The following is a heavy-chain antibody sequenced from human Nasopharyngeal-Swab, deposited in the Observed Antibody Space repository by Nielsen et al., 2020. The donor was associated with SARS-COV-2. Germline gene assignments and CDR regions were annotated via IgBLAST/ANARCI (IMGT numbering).Heavy chain of an antibody. CDR3: ARGVHYMSYFHTPPSDQ. CDR2: ISWDGVNT. D-gene: IGHD3-10*01. V-gene: IGHV3-43*01. CDR1: GFTFDDYG. J-gene: IGHJ4*02. Sequence: GESLKISCVASGFTFDDYGMHWVRQVPGKGLEWVSLISWDGVNTYYAGSVRGRFTISRDSSRNSLYLQMNSLKTEDTALYYCARGVHYMSYFHTPPSDQWGQGTLVTVSS.